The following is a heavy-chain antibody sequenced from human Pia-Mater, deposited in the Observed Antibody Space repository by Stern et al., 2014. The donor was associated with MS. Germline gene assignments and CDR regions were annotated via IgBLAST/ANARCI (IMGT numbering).Heavy chain of an antibody. Sequence: VQLVESGAELKKPGSSVKVSCKASGGTFSSYGISWVRQAPGQGLEWMGGIIPLFGTANYARRFQGRVTMTADISTSTAYMELSSLRSEDTAVYYCARDGDFGSNYGMDVWGQGTTVTV. D-gene: IGHD2-21*02. CDR1: GGTFSSYG. V-gene: IGHV1-69*06. CDR3: ARDGDFGSNYGMDV. J-gene: IGHJ6*02. CDR2: IIPLFGTA.